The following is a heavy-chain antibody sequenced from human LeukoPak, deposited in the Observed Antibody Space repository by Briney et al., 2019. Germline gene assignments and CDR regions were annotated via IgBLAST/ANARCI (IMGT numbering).Heavy chain of an antibody. J-gene: IGHJ5*02. Sequence: GGSLRLSCAASGFTFSFYGMHWVRQAPGKGLEWVAVIWSDGSNKYYADSVKGRFTISRDNSKNMLYLQMNSLRAEDTAVYYCAREDGSASYYNNWFDPWGQGTLVTVSS. V-gene: IGHV3-33*01. CDR1: GFTFSFYG. CDR3: AREDGSASYYNNWFDP. CDR2: IWSDGSNK. D-gene: IGHD3-10*01.